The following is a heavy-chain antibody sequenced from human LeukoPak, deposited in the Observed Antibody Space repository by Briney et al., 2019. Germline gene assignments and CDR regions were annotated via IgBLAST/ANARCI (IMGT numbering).Heavy chain of an antibody. CDR1: GGFISSGGYY. Sequence: SETLSLTCTVSGGFISSGGYYWSWIRQHPGKGLEWIGYIYYSGSTYYNPSLKSRVTISVDTSKNQFSLKLSSVTAADTAVYYCATYSSVSFHFDYWGQGTLVTVSS. J-gene: IGHJ4*02. CDR3: ATYSSVSFHFDY. CDR2: IYYSGST. V-gene: IGHV4-31*03. D-gene: IGHD3-22*01.